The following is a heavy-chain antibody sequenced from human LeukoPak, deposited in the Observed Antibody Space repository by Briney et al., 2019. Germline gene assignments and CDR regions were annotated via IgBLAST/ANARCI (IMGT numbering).Heavy chain of an antibody. D-gene: IGHD6-19*01. CDR2: INPNSGGT. J-gene: IGHJ5*02. Sequence: ASVKVSCKASGYTFTDYYVHWVRQAPGQGLEWMGRINPNSGGTNYAQKFQGRVTMTRDTSISTAYMELSRLRSDDTAVYYCARGELVYSGWYNWFDPWGQGTLVTVSS. V-gene: IGHV1-2*06. CDR3: ARGELVYSGWYNWFDP. CDR1: GYTFTDYY.